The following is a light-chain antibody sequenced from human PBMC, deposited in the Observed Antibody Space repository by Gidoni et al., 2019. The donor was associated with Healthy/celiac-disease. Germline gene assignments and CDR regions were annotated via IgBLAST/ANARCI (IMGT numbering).Light chain of an antibody. CDR2: YDS. J-gene: IGLJ3*02. CDR3: QVWDSSSDHPV. Sequence: SYVLTQPPSMSGAQGKTSRITCGGNNIGSKSVHWYQQKPGQAPVLVIYYDSARPSGIPERFSGSNSGNTATLTISRVEAGDEADYYCQVWDSSSDHPVFGGGTKLTVL. V-gene: IGLV3-21*04. CDR1: NIGSKS.